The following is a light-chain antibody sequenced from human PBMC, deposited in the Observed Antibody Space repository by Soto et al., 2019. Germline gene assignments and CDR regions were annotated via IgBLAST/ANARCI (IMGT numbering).Light chain of an antibody. V-gene: IGKV3-15*01. CDR2: GAS. CDR3: QQYGGSPRT. Sequence: EIVMTQSPATLSVSPGERATLSCRATQSVRSNLAWYQQKPGQAPRLLIYGASTRATGIPATFSGSGSGTEFTLTISSLQSEDFAVYYCQQYGGSPRTFGQGTKVDIK. J-gene: IGKJ1*01. CDR1: QSVRSN.